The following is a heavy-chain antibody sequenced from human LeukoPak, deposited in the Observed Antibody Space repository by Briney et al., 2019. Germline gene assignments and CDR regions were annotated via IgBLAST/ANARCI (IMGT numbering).Heavy chain of an antibody. D-gene: IGHD2-21*01. CDR1: GFTFGTYW. V-gene: IGHV3-7*01. CDR2: IKQDGSET. Sequence: GGSLRLSCAASGFTFGTYWMAWVRQGPGKGLEWVANIKQDGSETYYVDSVRGRFTISRDNAKNSLYLQMNSLRAEDTAVYYCARDLWGAYRVDYFDYWGQGTLVTVSS. J-gene: IGHJ4*02. CDR3: ARDLWGAYRVDYFDY.